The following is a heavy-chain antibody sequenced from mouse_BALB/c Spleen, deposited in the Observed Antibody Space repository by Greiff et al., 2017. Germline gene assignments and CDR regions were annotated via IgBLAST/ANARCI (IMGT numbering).Heavy chain of an antibody. Sequence: VQLQQSGPQLVRPGASVKISCKASGYSFTSYWMHWVKQRPGQGLEWIGMIDPSDSETRLNQKFKDKATLTEDKSSSTAYMQLSSPTSEDSAVYYCARAIYYGYDYYSMDYWGQGTSVTVSS. D-gene: IGHD2-2*01. J-gene: IGHJ4*01. CDR2: IDPSDSET. CDR3: ARAIYYGYDYYSMDY. CDR1: GYSFTSYW. V-gene: IGHV1S126*01.